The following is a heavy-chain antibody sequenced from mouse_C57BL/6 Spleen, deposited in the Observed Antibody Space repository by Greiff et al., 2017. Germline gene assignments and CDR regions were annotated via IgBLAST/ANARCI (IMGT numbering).Heavy chain of an antibody. J-gene: IGHJ2*01. CDR2: IDPSDSYT. CDR3: ARYPPSDY. Sequence: VQLQQPGAELVMPGASVKLSCKASGYTFTSYWMHWVKQRPGQGLEWIGEIDPSDSYTNYNQKFKGKSTLTVDKSSSTAYMQLSSLTSEDSAVYYCARYPPSDYWGQGTTLTVSS. V-gene: IGHV1-69*01. CDR1: GYTFTSYW.